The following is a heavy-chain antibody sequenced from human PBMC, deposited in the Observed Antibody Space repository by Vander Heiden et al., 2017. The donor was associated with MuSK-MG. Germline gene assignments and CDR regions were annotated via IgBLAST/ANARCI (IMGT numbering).Heavy chain of an antibody. Sequence: QVQLQESGPGLVKPSQTLSPTCTVSGGSISSGGYYWSWIRQHPGKGLEWIGYIYYSGSTYYNPSLKSRVTISVDTSKNQFSLKLSSVTAADTAVYYCARRPRVYDILTGYYPGTYDYWGQGTLVTVSS. CDR3: ARRPRVYDILTGYYPGTYDY. CDR1: GGSISSGGYY. D-gene: IGHD3-9*01. J-gene: IGHJ4*02. V-gene: IGHV4-31*03. CDR2: IYYSGST.